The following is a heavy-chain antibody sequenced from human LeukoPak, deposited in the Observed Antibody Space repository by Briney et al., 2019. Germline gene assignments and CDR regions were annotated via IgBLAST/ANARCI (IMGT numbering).Heavy chain of an antibody. J-gene: IGHJ5*02. CDR1: GYTFTSYG. CDR3: ARVLRLGELYH. CDR2: ISACNGNT. D-gene: IGHD3-16*01. Sequence: ASVKVSRKASGYTFTSYGISWVRQAPGQGLEWMGWISACNGNTNYAQKLQGRVTMTTDTSTSTAYMELRSLRSDDTAVYYCARVLRLGELYHWGQGALVTVSS. V-gene: IGHV1-18*01.